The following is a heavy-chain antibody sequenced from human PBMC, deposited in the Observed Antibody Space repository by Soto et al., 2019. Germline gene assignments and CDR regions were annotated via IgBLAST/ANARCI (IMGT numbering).Heavy chain of an antibody. J-gene: IGHJ4*02. Sequence: GGSLRLSCAASGFTFSAYAMHWVRQAPGKGLDWVAGIWFDGNKKSYSDSVKGRFTISRDNSINTLYLEMNSLRAEDTAVYYCAREDVTYYYDSSGYDYWGQGTLVTVSS. CDR1: GFTFSAYA. CDR3: AREDVTYYYDSSGYDY. D-gene: IGHD3-22*01. CDR2: IWFDGNKK. V-gene: IGHV3-33*08.